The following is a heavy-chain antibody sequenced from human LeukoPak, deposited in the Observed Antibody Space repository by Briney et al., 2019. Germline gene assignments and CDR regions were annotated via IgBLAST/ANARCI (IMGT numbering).Heavy chain of an antibody. Sequence: GGSLRLSCAASGLTVSSDYMAWVRQAPGKGLEWVSSISGSSSYIYYADSVKGRFTISRDNAKNSLYLQMNSLRAEDTAVYYCARMDNWNYLGAFDIWGQGTMVTVSS. CDR1: GLTVSSDY. CDR3: ARMDNWNYLGAFDI. CDR2: ISGSSSYI. J-gene: IGHJ3*02. V-gene: IGHV3-21*01. D-gene: IGHD1-7*01.